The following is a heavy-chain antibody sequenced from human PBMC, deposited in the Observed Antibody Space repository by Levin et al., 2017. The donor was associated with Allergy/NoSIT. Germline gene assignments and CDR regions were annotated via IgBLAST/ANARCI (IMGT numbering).Heavy chain of an antibody. CDR2: IYVTGST. J-gene: IGHJ6*04. Sequence: SETLSLTCSVSGDSISRGFYYWSWIRQPAGEGLEWIGRIYVTGSTTYSPSLKSRVTISLDRYKDQVPLKINSVTAADTAVDYCARELEGLSGDKPDCEMPVCGTGPPVTVSS. CDR3: ARELEGLSGDKPDCEMPV. D-gene: IGHD2-21*02. V-gene: IGHV4-61*02. CDR1: GDSISRGFYY.